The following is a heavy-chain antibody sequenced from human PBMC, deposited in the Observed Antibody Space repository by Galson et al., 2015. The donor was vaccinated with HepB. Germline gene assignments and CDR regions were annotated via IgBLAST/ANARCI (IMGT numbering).Heavy chain of an antibody. CDR3: ARGGESSYYDNVWGSYRWLPDY. CDR1: GFTLSSYV. CDR2: ISYEGSNR. D-gene: IGHD3-16*02. Sequence: SLRLSCAASGFTLSSYVMHWVRQAPGKGLEWVAVISYEGSNRNYADSVKGRFTISRDNSKNTLYLQMNSLRAEDTAVYYCARGGESSYYDNVWGSYRWLPDYWGQGTLVTVSS. J-gene: IGHJ4*02. V-gene: IGHV3-30*04.